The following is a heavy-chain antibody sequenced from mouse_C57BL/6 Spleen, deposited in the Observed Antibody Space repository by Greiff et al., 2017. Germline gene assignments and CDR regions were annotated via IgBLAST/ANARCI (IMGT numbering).Heavy chain of an antibody. V-gene: IGHV1-82*01. CDR3: ARSDYARFDY. CDR1: GYAFSSSW. Sequence: VKLQESGPELVKPGASVKISCKASGYAFSSSWMNWVKQRPGKGLEWIGRIYPGDGDTNYNGKFKGKATLTADKSSSTAYMQLSSLTSEDSAVYFCARSDYARFDYWGQCTTLTVSS. CDR2: IYPGDGDT. D-gene: IGHD1-1*02. J-gene: IGHJ2*01.